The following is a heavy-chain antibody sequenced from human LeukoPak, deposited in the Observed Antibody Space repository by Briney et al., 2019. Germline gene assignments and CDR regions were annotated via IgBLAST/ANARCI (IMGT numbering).Heavy chain of an antibody. D-gene: IGHD4-17*01. Sequence: GGSLRLCCAASGFIFSSYGTHWVRQAPGNGPEWVAVLWYDGSNKYYADSVKGRFTISRDNSKNTLYLQMNSLRVEDTAVYYCARDLTATVTTSFDYWGQGTLVTVSS. CDR3: ARDLTATVTTSFDY. CDR1: GFIFSSYG. CDR2: LWYDGSNK. V-gene: IGHV3-33*01. J-gene: IGHJ4*02.